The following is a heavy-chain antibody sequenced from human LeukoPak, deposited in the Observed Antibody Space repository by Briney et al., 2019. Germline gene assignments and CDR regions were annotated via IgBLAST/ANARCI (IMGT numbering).Heavy chain of an antibody. D-gene: IGHD4-17*01. CDR3: ARDRATVTTRAAFDI. CDR1: GFTFSSYS. V-gene: IGHV3-21*01. Sequence: GGSLRLSCAASGFTFSSYSMNWVRQAPGKGLEWVSSISSSSSYIYYADSVKGRFTISRDNAKNSLYLQMNSLRAEDTAVYYCARDRATVTTRAAFDIWGQGTMVTVSS. J-gene: IGHJ3*02. CDR2: ISSSSSYI.